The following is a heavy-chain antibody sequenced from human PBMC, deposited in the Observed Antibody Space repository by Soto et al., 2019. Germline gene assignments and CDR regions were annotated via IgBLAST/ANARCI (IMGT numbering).Heavy chain of an antibody. J-gene: IGHJ6*02. CDR2: ISGSGGST. CDR1: GFTFSSYA. V-gene: IGHV3-23*01. Sequence: GGSLRLSCAASGFTFSSYAMSWVRQAPGKGLEWVSAISGSGGSTYYADSVKGRFTISRDNSKNTLYMQMNSLRAEDTAVYYCAKDLRWMRGYYYGMDVWGQGTTGAVSS. D-gene: IGHD5-12*01. CDR3: AKDLRWMRGYYYGMDV.